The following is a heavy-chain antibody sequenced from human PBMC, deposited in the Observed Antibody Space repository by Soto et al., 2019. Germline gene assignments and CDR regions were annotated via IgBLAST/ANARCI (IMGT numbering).Heavy chain of an antibody. D-gene: IGHD5-18*01. Sequence: PSETLSLTCSVSGDSVSSGFYYWTWIRQSPVKGLEWIGNIYYSGSTEYNPSLTSRVTISFDMSKNQLSLTLTSVTAADSAVYFCARLRGHTSGVFESWGQGTTVTVSS. CDR1: GDSVSSGFYY. V-gene: IGHV4-61*01. J-gene: IGHJ3*02. CDR3: ARLRGHTSGVFES. CDR2: IYYSGST.